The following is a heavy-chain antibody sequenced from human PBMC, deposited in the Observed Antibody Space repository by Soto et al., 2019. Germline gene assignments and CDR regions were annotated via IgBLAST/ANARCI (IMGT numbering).Heavy chain of an antibody. Sequence: QVQLQESGPGLVKPSETLSLTCTVSGGSISGYYWSWIRQPPGKGLEWIGYIYYSGSTNYNPSLKSRVTISVDTSKNQFSLQLSSVTAADTAVYYCASDSYYYGLDVWGQGTTVTVSS. CDR2: IYYSGST. V-gene: IGHV4-59*01. J-gene: IGHJ6*02. CDR1: GGSISGYY. CDR3: ASDSYYYGLDV.